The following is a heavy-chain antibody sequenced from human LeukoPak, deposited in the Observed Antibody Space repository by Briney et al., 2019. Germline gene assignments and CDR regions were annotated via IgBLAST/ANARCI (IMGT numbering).Heavy chain of an antibody. D-gene: IGHD3-22*01. Sequence: GASVKVSCKASGYTFTGYCMHWVRQAPGQGLEWMGWINPHSGGTKYVQKFQGRVTMTTDTSISTAYMELSSLTSDDTAVYYCARSYYDSSGDYGAYWGQGILVTVSS. V-gene: IGHV1-2*02. CDR1: GYTFTGYC. CDR2: INPHSGGT. CDR3: ARSYYDSSGDYGAY. J-gene: IGHJ4*02.